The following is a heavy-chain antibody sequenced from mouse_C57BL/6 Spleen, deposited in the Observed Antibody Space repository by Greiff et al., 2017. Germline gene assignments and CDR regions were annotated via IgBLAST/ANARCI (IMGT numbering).Heavy chain of an antibody. CDR2: INPNNGGT. CDR3: ARLFTTVVAKGWYFDV. D-gene: IGHD1-1*01. V-gene: IGHV1-26*01. Sequence: VQLQQSGPELVKPGASVKISCKASGYTFTDYYMNWVKQSHGKSLEWIGDINPNNGGTSYNQKFKGKATLTVDKSSSTAYMELRSLTSEDSAVYYCARLFTTVVAKGWYFDVWGTGTTVTVSS. CDR1: GYTFTDYY. J-gene: IGHJ1*03.